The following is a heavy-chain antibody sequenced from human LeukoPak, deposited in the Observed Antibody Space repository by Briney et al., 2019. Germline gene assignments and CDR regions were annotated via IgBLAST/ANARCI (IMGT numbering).Heavy chain of an antibody. CDR2: IYTSGST. CDR1: GGSFSGYY. J-gene: IGHJ4*02. Sequence: KASETLSLTCAVYGGSFSGYYWSWLRQPPGKGLEWIGYIYTSGSTNYNPSLKSRVTISVDTSKNQFSLKLSSVTAADTAVYYCARGSRDGYNYNYWGQGTLVTVSS. CDR3: ARGSRDGYNYNY. V-gene: IGHV4-4*09. D-gene: IGHD5-24*01.